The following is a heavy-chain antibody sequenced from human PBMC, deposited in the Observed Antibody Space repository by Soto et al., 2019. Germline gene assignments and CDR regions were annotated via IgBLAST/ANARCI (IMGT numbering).Heavy chain of an antibody. J-gene: IGHJ4*02. Sequence: SVKVSCKASGGTFSSYTISWVRQAPGQGVEWMGRIIPILGIANYAQKFQGRVTITADKSTSTAYMELSSLRSEDTAVYYCARDLGSYFDYWGQGALVTVSS. CDR3: ARDLGSYFDY. V-gene: IGHV1-69*02. D-gene: IGHD6-25*01. CDR1: GGTFSSYT. CDR2: IIPILGIA.